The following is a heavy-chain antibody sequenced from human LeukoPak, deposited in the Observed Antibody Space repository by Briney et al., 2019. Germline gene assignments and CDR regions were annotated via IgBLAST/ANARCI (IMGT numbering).Heavy chain of an antibody. CDR3: ARSPWYYGSGSYSNWFDP. V-gene: IGHV1-69*13. Sequence: LVKVSCKASGGTFSSYAISWVRQAPGQGLEWMGGIIPIFGTANYAQKFQGRVTITADESTSTAYMELSSLRSEDTAVYYCARSPWYYGSGSYSNWFDPWGQGTLVTVSS. D-gene: IGHD3-10*01. J-gene: IGHJ5*02. CDR1: GGTFSSYA. CDR2: IIPIFGTA.